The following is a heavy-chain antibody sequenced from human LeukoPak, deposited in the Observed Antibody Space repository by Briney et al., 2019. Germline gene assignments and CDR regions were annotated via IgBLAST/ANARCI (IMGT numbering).Heavy chain of an antibody. V-gene: IGHV3-30*02. J-gene: IGHJ4*02. CDR3: AKGWLQSPSRDY. D-gene: IGHD5-24*01. CDR2: IRYDGSNK. Sequence: GGSLRLSCAASGFTFSSYGMHWVRQAPGKGLEWVAFIRYDGSNKYYADSVKGRFTISRDNSKNTLYLQMNSLRAEDTAVYYCAKGWLQSPSRDYWGQGTLVTVSS. CDR1: GFTFSSYG.